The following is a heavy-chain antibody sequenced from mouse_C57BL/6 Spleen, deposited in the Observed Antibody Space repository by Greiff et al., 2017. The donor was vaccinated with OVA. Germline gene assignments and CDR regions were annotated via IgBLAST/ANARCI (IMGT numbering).Heavy chain of an antibody. Sequence: QVQLQPGAELVMPGASVKLSCKASGYTFTSYWMHWVKQRPGQGLEWIGEIDPSDSYTNYNQKFKGKSTLTVDKSSSTAYMQLSSLTSEDSAVYYCARRGNYAMDYWGQGTSVTVSS. J-gene: IGHJ4*01. CDR3: ARRGNYAMDY. CDR1: GYTFTSYW. CDR2: IDPSDSYT. V-gene: IGHV1-69*01.